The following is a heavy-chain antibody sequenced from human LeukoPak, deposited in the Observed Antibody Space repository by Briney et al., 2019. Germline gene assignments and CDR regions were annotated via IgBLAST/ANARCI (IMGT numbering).Heavy chain of an antibody. Sequence: ASVKVSCKASGYTFTSYGISWVRQAPGQGLEWMGWISAYNGNTNYAQKLQGRVTMTTGTSTSTAYMELRSLRSDDTAVYYCARGYPTVTTPRYINWFDPWGQGTLVTVSS. V-gene: IGHV1-18*01. CDR2: ISAYNGNT. CDR1: GYTFTSYG. D-gene: IGHD4-17*01. CDR3: ARGYPTVTTPRYINWFDP. J-gene: IGHJ5*02.